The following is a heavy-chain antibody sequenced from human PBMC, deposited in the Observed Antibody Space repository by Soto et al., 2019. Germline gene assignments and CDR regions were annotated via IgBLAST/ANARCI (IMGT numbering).Heavy chain of an antibody. Sequence: EVQLLESGGGLVQPGGSLRLSCAASGFTFSSYAMSWVRQAPGKGLEWVSAISGSGGSTYYADSVKGRFTISRDNYKNTLYLQMNSLRAEDTAVYYWANLDCSRLFDRWGQGTLVTVSS. CDR2: ISGSGGST. J-gene: IGHJ5*02. CDR1: GFTFSSYA. V-gene: IGHV3-23*01. CDR3: ANLDCSRLFDR. D-gene: IGHD2-21*02.